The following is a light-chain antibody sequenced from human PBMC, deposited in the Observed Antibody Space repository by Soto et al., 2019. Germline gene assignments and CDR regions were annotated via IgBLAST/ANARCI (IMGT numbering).Light chain of an antibody. V-gene: IGKV1-5*01. CDR1: QSISNW. CDR3: QQYDSYSYT. Sequence: DIQMTQSPSTLSASLGDGVTIXXRASQSISNWLAWYQQKPGKAPKLXISGASSLESGVPSRFSGSGSGTEFTLTISSLQPDDFATYYCQQYDSYSYTFGQGTRLEIK. J-gene: IGKJ5*01. CDR2: GAS.